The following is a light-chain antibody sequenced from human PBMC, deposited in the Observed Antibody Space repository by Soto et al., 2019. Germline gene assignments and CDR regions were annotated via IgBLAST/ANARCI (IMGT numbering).Light chain of an antibody. Sequence: IVMTRSPATLSVAPGERATLSCRASQNVDNNLVWYQQKPGQAPRLLIYGASTRATGVPARFSGSGSGTEFTLTISSLQSEDFVVYHCQQYNSWPRTFGQGTKVDIK. CDR2: GAS. CDR3: QQYNSWPRT. CDR1: QNVDNN. J-gene: IGKJ1*01. V-gene: IGKV3-15*01.